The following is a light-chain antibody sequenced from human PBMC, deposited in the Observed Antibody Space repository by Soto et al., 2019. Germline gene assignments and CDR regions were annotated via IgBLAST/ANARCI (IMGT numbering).Light chain of an antibody. CDR2: GAS. J-gene: IGKJ1*01. Sequence: EIVMTQFPDTLSKSPGESATFSGRASQSVSSYLAWYQQKPGQAPRLLIYGASSRATGIPARFSGSGSGTDFTLTISRLEPEDFAVYYCQQYGSSPPTFGQGTKVDIK. CDR3: QQYGSSPPT. CDR1: QSVSSY. V-gene: IGKV3-20*01.